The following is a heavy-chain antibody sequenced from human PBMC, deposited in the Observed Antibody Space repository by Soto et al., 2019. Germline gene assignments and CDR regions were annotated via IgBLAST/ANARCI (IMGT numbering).Heavy chain of an antibody. Sequence: SVKVSCKASGGTFSSYAISWVRQAPGQGLEWMGGIIPIFGTANYAQKFQGRVTITADESTSTAYMELSSLRSEDTVVYYCASSKGGSSNNWFDPWGQGTLVTVSS. CDR3: ASSKGGSSNNWFDP. CDR1: GGTFSSYA. V-gene: IGHV1-69*13. CDR2: IIPIFGTA. J-gene: IGHJ5*02. D-gene: IGHD1-26*01.